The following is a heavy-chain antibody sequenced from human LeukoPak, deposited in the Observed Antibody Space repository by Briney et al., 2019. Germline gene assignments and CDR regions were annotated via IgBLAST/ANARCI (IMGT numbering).Heavy chain of an antibody. V-gene: IGHV3-23*01. CDR2: IGGSGVNT. J-gene: IGHJ4*02. D-gene: IGHD2-15*01. CDR1: GFTFSSFA. Sequence: GGSLRLSCVASGFTFSSFAMSWVRQAPGKGLEWVSSIGGSGVNTYYADSVKGRITISRDNSKNTLYLQMNSLRAEDTAVYYCAKGVGYCSGGSCQQFDYWGQGTLVTVSS. CDR3: AKGVGYCSGGSCQQFDY.